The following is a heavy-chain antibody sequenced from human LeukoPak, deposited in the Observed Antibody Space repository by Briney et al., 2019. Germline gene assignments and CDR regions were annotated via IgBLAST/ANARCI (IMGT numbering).Heavy chain of an antibody. D-gene: IGHD3-10*01. V-gene: IGHV3-7*01. J-gene: IGHJ4*02. CDR2: IHKDGSAK. CDR3: ARDRGFGADDS. CDR1: GFTFSGYW. Sequence: GGSLRLSCGASGFTFSGYWMSWVRQAPGKGLEWVANIHKDGSAKRYVDSVKGRFTISRDNAMSSLYLQMNSLRVEDTAVYYCARDRGFGADDSWGQGSLVTVSS.